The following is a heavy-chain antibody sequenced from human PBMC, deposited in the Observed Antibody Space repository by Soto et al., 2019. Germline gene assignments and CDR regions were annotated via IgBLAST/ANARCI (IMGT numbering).Heavy chain of an antibody. CDR1: GGTFSSYA. J-gene: IGHJ5*02. Sequence: QVQLVQSGAEVKKPGSSVKVSCKASGGTFSSYAITWVRQAPGQGLEWMGGIIPIFGTANYAQKFQARVTITADESTSTAYMELSCLRSEDTAVYYCARDRGPSSGYYPYWFDPWGQGPLVTVSS. CDR2: IIPIFGTA. D-gene: IGHD3-22*01. CDR3: ARDRGPSSGYYPYWFDP. V-gene: IGHV1-69*12.